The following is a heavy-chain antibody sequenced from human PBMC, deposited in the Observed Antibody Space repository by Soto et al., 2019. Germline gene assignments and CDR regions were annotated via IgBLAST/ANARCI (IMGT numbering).Heavy chain of an antibody. CDR1: GFTFSSFA. CDR2: ISGSGDGT. V-gene: IGHV3-23*01. Sequence: LGLSCAASGFTFSSFALSWVRQAPGKGLEWVSAISGSGDGTDYADSVKGRFTISRDNSKNTLYLQMNSLRAEDTAVYYCAGPGYSSQDYWGQGALVTVSS. J-gene: IGHJ4*02. D-gene: IGHD5-18*01. CDR3: AGPGYSSQDY.